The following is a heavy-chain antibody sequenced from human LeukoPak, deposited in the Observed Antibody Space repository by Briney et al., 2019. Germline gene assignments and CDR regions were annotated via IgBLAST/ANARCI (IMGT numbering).Heavy chain of an antibody. CDR1: GGTFSSYA. CDR3: AREVGGYSYGYYYYYGMDV. V-gene: IGHV1-69*13. D-gene: IGHD5-18*01. J-gene: IGHJ6*02. Sequence: SVKVSCKASGGTFSSYAISWVRQDPGQGLEWMGGIIPIFGTANYAQKFQGRVTSTADESTSTAYMELSSLRSEDTAVYYCAREVGGYSYGYYYYYGMDVWGQGTTVTVSS. CDR2: IIPIFGTA.